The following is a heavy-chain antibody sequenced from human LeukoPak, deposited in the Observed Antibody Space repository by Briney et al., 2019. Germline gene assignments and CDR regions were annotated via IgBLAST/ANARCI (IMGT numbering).Heavy chain of an antibody. J-gene: IGHJ6*02. V-gene: IGHV3-30*02. CDR1: GFTFSSYG. D-gene: IGHD3-10*01. Sequence: PGGSLRLSCAASGFTFSSYGMHWVRQAPGKGLEWVAFIRYDGSNKYYADSVKGRFTIPRDNSKNTLYLQMNSLRAEDTAVYYCAKERAGKGSGSYSIRKYYYYGMDVWGQGTTVTVSS. CDR2: IRYDGSNK. CDR3: AKERAGKGSGSYSIRKYYYYGMDV.